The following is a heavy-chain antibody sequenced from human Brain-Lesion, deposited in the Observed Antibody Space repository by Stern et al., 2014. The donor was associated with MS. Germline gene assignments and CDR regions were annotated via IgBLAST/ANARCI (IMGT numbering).Heavy chain of an antibody. Sequence: VQLEESGPGLVKPSETLSLTCTVAGGSVSSTSYAWAWIRQPPGKGLEWIGTIYYSGNTHYSPSLKSRLTLSLDTSKNQFSLPMSSVTAADTAVYYCAGEEDIRYCSGGSCTGNWFDPWGQGTLVTVSS. J-gene: IGHJ5*02. CDR1: GGSVSSTSYA. V-gene: IGHV4-39*01. CDR3: AGEEDIRYCSGGSCTGNWFDP. CDR2: IYYSGNT. D-gene: IGHD2-15*01.